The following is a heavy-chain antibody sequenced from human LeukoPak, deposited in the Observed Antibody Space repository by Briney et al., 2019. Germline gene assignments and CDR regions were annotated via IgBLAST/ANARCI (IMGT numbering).Heavy chain of an antibody. V-gene: IGHV3-33*01. D-gene: IGHD5-12*01. Sequence: GGSLRLSCAASGFTFSSYGMHWVRQAPGKGLEWVAIIWYDGSYKYYADSVKGRFTISRDNSKNTVYLQMNSLRPEDTAVYYRARAETSYTTATMSFDYWGQGTLVTVSS. CDR2: IWYDGSYK. CDR1: GFTFSSYG. J-gene: IGHJ4*02. CDR3: ARAETSYTTATMSFDY.